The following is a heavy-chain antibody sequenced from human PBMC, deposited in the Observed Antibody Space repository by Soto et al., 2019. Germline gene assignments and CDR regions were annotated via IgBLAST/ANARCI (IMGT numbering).Heavy chain of an antibody. Sequence: QVQLQESGPGLVKPSETLSLTCTVSGGSISSYYWSWIRQPAGKGLEWIGPIYTSGSTNYNPSLKRRVTMSVDTSKNQFALKLSAVTAADTAVYYCARDQGNWNYVPYWGQGTLVTVSS. V-gene: IGHV4-4*07. CDR3: ARDQGNWNYVPY. D-gene: IGHD1-7*01. J-gene: IGHJ4*02. CDR1: GGSISSYY. CDR2: IYTSGST.